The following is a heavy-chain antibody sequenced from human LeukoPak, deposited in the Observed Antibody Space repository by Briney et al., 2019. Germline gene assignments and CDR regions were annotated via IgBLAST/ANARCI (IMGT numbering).Heavy chain of an antibody. CDR1: GYTFSDYY. D-gene: IGHD2-15*01. Sequence: ASVKVFCKASGYTFSDYYMHGVRQAPGQGLEWMGWINPNCCGTDYARKFRGRVTMTRDMYISTAYMELSRRRSDDTAVYYCARGNCSGGDCYSPYFDYWGQGTLVTVSS. CDR3: ARGNCSGGDCYSPYFDY. J-gene: IGHJ4*02. V-gene: IGHV1-2*02. CDR2: INPNCCGT.